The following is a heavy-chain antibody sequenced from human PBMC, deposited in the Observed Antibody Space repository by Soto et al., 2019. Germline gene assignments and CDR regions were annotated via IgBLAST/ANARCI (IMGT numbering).Heavy chain of an antibody. V-gene: IGHV4-59*08. Sequence: QVQLQQSGPRLVKPSETLSLTCTVSSGPDRSHNWGWIRQPPGRGLEWIGYVYCTGDTAYNPSLRSRVTISADTSTNDISLTLSSVTAADTAVYYCVRQGIDYLHGLVDVWGQGTTVSVSS. D-gene: IGHD4-17*01. CDR2: VYCTGDT. CDR1: SGPDRSHN. CDR3: VRQGIDYLHGLVDV. J-gene: IGHJ6*02.